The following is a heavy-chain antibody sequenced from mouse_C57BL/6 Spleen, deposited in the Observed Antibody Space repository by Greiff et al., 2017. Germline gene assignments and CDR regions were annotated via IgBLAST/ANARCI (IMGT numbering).Heavy chain of an antibody. CDR3: AREGDWESYFDY. CDR2: INPNNGGT. J-gene: IGHJ2*01. D-gene: IGHD4-1*01. V-gene: IGHV1-22*01. CDR1: GYTFTDYN. Sequence: VQLQQSGPELVKPGASVKMSCKASGYTFTDYNMHWVKQSHGKSLEWIGNINPNNGGTSYNQKFKGKATLTVNKSSSTAYMELRSLTSEDSAVYYCAREGDWESYFDYWGQGPTLTVSS.